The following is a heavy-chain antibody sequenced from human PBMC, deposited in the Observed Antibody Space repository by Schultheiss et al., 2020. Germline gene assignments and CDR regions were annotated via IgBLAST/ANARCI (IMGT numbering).Heavy chain of an antibody. D-gene: IGHD6-6*01. J-gene: IGHJ4*02. Sequence: SETLSLTCTVSGGSISSGDYYWSWIRQPPGKGLEWIGYIYYSGNTYYNPSLKSRVTMSVDTSKNQFSLKLSSVTAADTAVYYCARAWGAARYYFDYWGQGTLVTVSS. CDR3: ARAWGAARYYFDY. V-gene: IGHV4-30-4*01. CDR2: IYYSGNT. CDR1: GGSISSGDYY.